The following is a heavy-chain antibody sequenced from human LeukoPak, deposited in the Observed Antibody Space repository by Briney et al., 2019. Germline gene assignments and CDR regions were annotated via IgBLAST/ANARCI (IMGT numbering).Heavy chain of an antibody. CDR3: ARVGYYSSGPFSYFDY. CDR1: GFTFSDYY. V-gene: IGHV3-30-3*01. CDR2: ISYDGSNE. J-gene: IGHJ4*02. D-gene: IGHD3-10*01. Sequence: GGSLRLSCAASGFTFSDYYMSWIRQAPGKGLEWVAVISYDGSNEYYAESVKGRFTISRDSSENTLYLEMNSLRVEDTAVYYCARVGYYSSGPFSYFDYWGQGTLVTVSS.